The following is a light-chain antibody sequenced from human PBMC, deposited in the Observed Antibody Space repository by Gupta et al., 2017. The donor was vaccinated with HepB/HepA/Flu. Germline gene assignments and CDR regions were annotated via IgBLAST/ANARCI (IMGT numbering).Light chain of an antibody. V-gene: IGKV3-20*01. CDR3: QQYDTSPYT. Sequence: LLTQSPGTLSLSQGERATLSCRASQSINVNFLVWYQQKPGLAPRLLFYATSRATDIPDRFSGSGSGTDFTLTIDRLEPEDVAVYYCQQYDTSPYTFGQGTKVEIK. J-gene: IGKJ1*01. CDR1: QSINVNF. CDR2: ATS.